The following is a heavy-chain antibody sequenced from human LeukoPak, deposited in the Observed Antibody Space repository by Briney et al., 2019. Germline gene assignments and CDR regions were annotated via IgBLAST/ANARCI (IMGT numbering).Heavy chain of an antibody. V-gene: IGHV4-34*01. Sequence: PSETLSLTCAVYGGSFSGYHWNWIRQPPGKGLEWIGEINHSGSTTYNPSLKSRVTMSGDTSKNQFSLKLTSVTAADTAMYYCASQTITASGTVAFDIWGQGTMVTVSS. CDR1: GGSFSGYH. D-gene: IGHD6-13*01. J-gene: IGHJ3*02. CDR3: ASQTITASGTVAFDI. CDR2: INHSGST.